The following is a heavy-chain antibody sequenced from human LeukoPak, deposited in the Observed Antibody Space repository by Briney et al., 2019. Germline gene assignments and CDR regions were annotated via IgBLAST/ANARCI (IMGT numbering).Heavy chain of an antibody. CDR1: GVSISSGGYY. D-gene: IGHD2-2*01. Sequence: SETLSLTCTVSGVSISSGGYYWSWIRRHPGKGLEWIGYIYYSGSTYYNPSLKSRVTISVDTSKNQFSLKLSSVTAADTAVYYCARVAMAHNWFDPWGQGTLVTVSS. J-gene: IGHJ5*02. CDR3: ARVAMAHNWFDP. CDR2: IYYSGST. V-gene: IGHV4-31*03.